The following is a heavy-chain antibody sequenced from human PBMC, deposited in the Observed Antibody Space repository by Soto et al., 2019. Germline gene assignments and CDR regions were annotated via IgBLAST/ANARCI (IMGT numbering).Heavy chain of an antibody. CDR1: GFSLSTSGVG. V-gene: IGHV2-5*02. Sequence: QITLKESGPTRVKPTQTLTLTCTFSGFSLSTSGVGVGWIRQPPGKALERLALIYWDDDKRYSPSLKNRLTTTQDASNNQVVLTLTIVDPVDTATAYCAHSAGLRGNWNGGSFDFWGQGALVTVSS. D-gene: IGHD1-1*01. J-gene: IGHJ4*02. CDR3: AHSAGLRGNWNGGSFDF. CDR2: IYWDDDK.